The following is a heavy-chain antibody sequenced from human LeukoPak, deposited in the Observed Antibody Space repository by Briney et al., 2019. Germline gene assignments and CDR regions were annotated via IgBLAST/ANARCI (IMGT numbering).Heavy chain of an antibody. CDR1: GASVSSASY. V-gene: IGHV4-61*01. Sequence: PTETLSLTCTVSGASVSSASYWTWIRQPPGKGVEWIAHIYNGVNTNYNPSLKSRVTISVDTSKNQFSLRLNSVTAADTAVYYCARSRAFNSGAFDPWGQGSLVTVSS. J-gene: IGHJ5*02. D-gene: IGHD1-26*01. CDR3: ARSRAFNSGAFDP. CDR2: IYNGVNT.